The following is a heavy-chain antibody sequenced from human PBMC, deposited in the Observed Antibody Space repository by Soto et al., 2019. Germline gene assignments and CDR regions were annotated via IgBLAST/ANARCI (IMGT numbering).Heavy chain of an antibody. CDR2: ISGSGGST. D-gene: IGHD3-3*01. CDR1: GFTFSSYA. Sequence: EVQLLESGGGLVQPGGSLRLSCAASGFTFSSYAMSWVRQAPGKGLEWVSAISGSGGSTYYADSVKGRFTISRDNSKDTLYRQMNSLRAEDTAVYYCAKDLRRGRFLEWLLSEGVYGMDVWGQGTTVTVSS. CDR3: AKDLRRGRFLEWLLSEGVYGMDV. V-gene: IGHV3-23*01. J-gene: IGHJ6*02.